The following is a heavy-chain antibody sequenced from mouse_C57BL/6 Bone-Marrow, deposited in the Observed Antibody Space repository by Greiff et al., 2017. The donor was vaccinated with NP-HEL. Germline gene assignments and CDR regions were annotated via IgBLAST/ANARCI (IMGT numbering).Heavy chain of an antibody. D-gene: IGHD4-1*01. J-gene: IGHJ3*01. V-gene: IGHV5-9-1*02. Sequence: DVHLVESGEGLVKPGGSLKLSCAASGFTFSSYAMSWVRQTPEKRLEWVAYISSGGDYIYYADTVKGRFTISRDNARNTLYLQMSSLKSEDTAMYYCTRDLGVTGTSWFAYWGQGTLVTVSA. CDR1: GFTFSSYA. CDR2: ISSGGDYI. CDR3: TRDLGVTGTSWFAY.